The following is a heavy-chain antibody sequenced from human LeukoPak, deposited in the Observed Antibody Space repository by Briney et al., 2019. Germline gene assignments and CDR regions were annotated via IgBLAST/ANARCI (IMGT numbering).Heavy chain of an antibody. J-gene: IGHJ4*02. V-gene: IGHV3-53*01. CDR2: IYGGGST. D-gene: IGHD2-8*01. Sequence: GGSLRLSCAASPCTVSSNYMSWVRQAPGKGLEWVSVIYGGGSTYYADSVKGRFAISRDNSKNTLYLQMKILRVVDTAVYYCARDRPSGVFDYWGQGTLVTVSS. CDR3: ARDRPSGVFDY. CDR1: PCTVSSNY.